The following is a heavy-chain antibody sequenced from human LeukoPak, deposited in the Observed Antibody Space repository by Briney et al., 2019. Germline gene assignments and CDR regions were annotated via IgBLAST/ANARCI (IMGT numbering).Heavy chain of an antibody. V-gene: IGHV4-4*07. CDR1: GGSISSYY. Sequence: SETLSLTCTVSGGSISSYYWSWIRQPAGRGLEWIGRIYTSGSTNYNPSLKSRVTMSVDTSKNQFSLKLSSVTAADTAVYYCARDFVTQHSNWFDPWGQGTLVTVSS. J-gene: IGHJ5*02. CDR3: ARDFVTQHSNWFDP. CDR2: IYTSGST. D-gene: IGHD3-16*01.